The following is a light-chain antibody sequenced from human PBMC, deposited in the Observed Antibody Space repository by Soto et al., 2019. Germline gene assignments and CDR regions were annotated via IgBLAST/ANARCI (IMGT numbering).Light chain of an antibody. CDR2: RNN. CDR1: SSNIGSNY. V-gene: IGLV1-47*01. CDR3: AAWDDSLSGYV. Sequence: QSVPTQPPSASATPGQRVTISRSGSSSNIGSNYVYWYQQLPATAPKLLIYRNNQRPSGVPDRFSGSKSGTSASLAISGLRSEDEADYYCAAWDDSLSGYVFGTGTKVTVL. J-gene: IGLJ1*01.